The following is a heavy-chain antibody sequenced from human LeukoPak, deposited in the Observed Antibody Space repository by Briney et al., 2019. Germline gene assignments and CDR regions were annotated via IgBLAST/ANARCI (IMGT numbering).Heavy chain of an antibody. Sequence: ASETMSLTCSVSGASINSHYWTWIRQPAGKGMEWIGRIYISGSTNYSPSLKSRVTMSVDTSKNQFSLNLLSVTAADTAVYYCARALNPLTGTYYFDYWGQGTLVTVSS. CDR1: GASINSHY. J-gene: IGHJ4*02. D-gene: IGHD4/OR15-4a*01. CDR3: ARALNPLTGTYYFDY. V-gene: IGHV4-4*07. CDR2: IYISGST.